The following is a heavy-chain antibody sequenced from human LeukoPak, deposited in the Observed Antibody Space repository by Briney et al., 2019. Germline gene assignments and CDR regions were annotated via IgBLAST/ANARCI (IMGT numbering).Heavy chain of an antibody. CDR3: ARDVYYGSGSYSNEAFDI. V-gene: IGHV3-74*01. CDR2: INSDGSST. J-gene: IGHJ3*02. D-gene: IGHD3-10*01. Sequence: GGSLRLSCAASGFTFSSYWMHWVRQAPGKGLVWVSRINSDGSSTSYADSVKGRFAISRDNAKNTLYLQMNSLRAEDMDVYYCARDVYYGSGSYSNEAFDIWGQGTMVTVSS. CDR1: GFTFSSYW.